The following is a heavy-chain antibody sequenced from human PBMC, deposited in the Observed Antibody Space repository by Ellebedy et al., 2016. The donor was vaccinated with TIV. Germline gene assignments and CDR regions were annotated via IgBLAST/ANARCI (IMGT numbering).Heavy chain of an antibody. J-gene: IGHJ3*02. V-gene: IGHV1-46*01. CDR3: ARDAGITAPADAFDI. Sequence: AASVKVSCKASGYTFSNYYMHWVRQAPGQGLEWMAIINPRGDSATYAQKFQGRVTMTRDTSTSTVYMQLSGLRPEDTAVYYCARDAGITAPADAFDIWGQGTMVSVSS. D-gene: IGHD6-25*01. CDR2: INPRGDSA. CDR1: GYTFSNYY.